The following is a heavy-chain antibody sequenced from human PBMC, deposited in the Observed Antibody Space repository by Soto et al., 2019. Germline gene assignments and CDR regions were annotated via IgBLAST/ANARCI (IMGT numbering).Heavy chain of an antibody. J-gene: IGHJ6*02. CDR1: GYRFTSYW. D-gene: IGHD2-2*03. CDR2: IYPGDSDT. Sequence: GAALMISSEGSGYRFTSYWIGWVRQMPGKGLEWMGIIYPGDSDTRYSPSFQGQVTISADKSISTAYLQWSSLKASDTAMYYCARHGYCSSTSCYQRGSTGMDGWGQGTTVT. CDR3: ARHGYCSSTSCYQRGSTGMDG. V-gene: IGHV5-51*01.